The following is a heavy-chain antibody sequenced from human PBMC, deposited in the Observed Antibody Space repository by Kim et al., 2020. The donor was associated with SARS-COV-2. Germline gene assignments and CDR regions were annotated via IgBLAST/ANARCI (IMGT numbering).Heavy chain of an antibody. Sequence: SETLSLTCTVSGGSIGSSTYYWGWIRQPPGKGLEWIGSIFRSGTTNYNPSLKSRVTISVDTSKNQFSLKVNSVTAADTAVYYCARADYGNGLDVWGRGTLVTVSS. CDR2: IFRSGTT. J-gene: IGHJ2*01. CDR3: ARADYGNGLDV. V-gene: IGHV4-39*07. CDR1: GGSIGSSTYY. D-gene: IGHD4-4*01.